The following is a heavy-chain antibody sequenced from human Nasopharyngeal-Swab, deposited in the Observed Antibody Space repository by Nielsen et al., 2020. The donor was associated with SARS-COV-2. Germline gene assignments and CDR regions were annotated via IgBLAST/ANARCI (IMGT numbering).Heavy chain of an antibody. J-gene: IGHJ2*01. CDR2: ISSSSSTI. CDR3: ARDSPIAAAADWYFDL. D-gene: IGHD6-13*01. CDR1: GSTFSSYS. Sequence: GESLKISCAASGSTFSSYSMNWVRQAPGKGLEWVSYISSSSSTIYNADSVKGRFTVSRDNAKNSLYLEMNSLRDEDTAVYYCARDSPIAAAADWYFDLWGRGTLVTVSS. V-gene: IGHV3-48*02.